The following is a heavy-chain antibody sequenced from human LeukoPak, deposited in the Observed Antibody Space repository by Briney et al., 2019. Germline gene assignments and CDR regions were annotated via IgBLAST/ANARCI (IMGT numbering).Heavy chain of an antibody. CDR1: GYTFTSYD. CDR2: MNPNSGNA. V-gene: IGHV1-8*01. D-gene: IGHD4-17*01. Sequence: ASVKVSCKASGYTFTSYDINWVRQATGQGLEWMGWMNPNSGNAGYAQKFHGRVTMTRNTSISTAYMELSSLRSEDTAVYYCARYWATTGVDYWGQGTLVTVSS. J-gene: IGHJ4*02. CDR3: ARYWATTGVDY.